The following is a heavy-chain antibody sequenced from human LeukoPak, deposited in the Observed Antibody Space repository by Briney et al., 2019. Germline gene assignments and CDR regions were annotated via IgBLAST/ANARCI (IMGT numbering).Heavy chain of an antibody. CDR1: GYTFTGYY. J-gene: IGHJ6*03. D-gene: IGHD3-3*01. CDR3: ARDRDYDFWSGLGAYYMDV. CDR2: INPNSGGT. V-gene: IGHV1-2*02. Sequence: ASVKVSCKASGYTFTGYYMHWVRQPPGQGLEWMGWINPNSGGTNYAQKFQGRVTMTRDTSISTAYMELSRLRSDDTAVYYCARDRDYDFWSGLGAYYMDVWGKGTTVTVSS.